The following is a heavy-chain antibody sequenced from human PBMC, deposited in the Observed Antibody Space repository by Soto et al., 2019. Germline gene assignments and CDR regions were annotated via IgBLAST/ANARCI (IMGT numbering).Heavy chain of an antibody. Sequence: SPTLSLTCVTSGDSVSSNSAAWNWIRQSPSRGLEWLGRTYYRSKWYNDYAVSVKSRITINPDTSKNQFSLQLNSVTPEDTAVYYCERSKHGVPDAFDIWGQGTMVTVSS. CDR2: TYYRSKWYN. J-gene: IGHJ3*02. D-gene: IGHD2-2*01. CDR3: ERSKHGVPDAFDI. CDR1: GDSVSSNSAA. V-gene: IGHV6-1*01.